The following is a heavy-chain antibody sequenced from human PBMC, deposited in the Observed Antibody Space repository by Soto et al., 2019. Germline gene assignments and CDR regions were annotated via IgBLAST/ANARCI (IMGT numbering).Heavy chain of an antibody. Sequence: QVQLVQSGAEVKKPGSSVKVSCKAPGGTFSTYAISWVRQAPGQGLEWMGGVIPIFGTPKYAQKFQDRVTITADESTSTGYMELRSLRSEDTAVYYCARSQGGSSSLDIYYYYYYGMDVWGQGTTVTVSS. D-gene: IGHD2-15*01. CDR3: ARSQGGSSSLDIYYYYYYGMDV. V-gene: IGHV1-69*01. CDR1: GGTFSTYA. CDR2: VIPIFGTP. J-gene: IGHJ6*02.